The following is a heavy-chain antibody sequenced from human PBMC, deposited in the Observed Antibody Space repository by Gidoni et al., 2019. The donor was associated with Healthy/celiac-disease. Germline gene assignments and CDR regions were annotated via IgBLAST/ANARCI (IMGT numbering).Heavy chain of an antibody. D-gene: IGHD2-21*02. Sequence: EVQLLESGGGLVQPGGSLRLSCAASGFTFSSYAMSWVRQAPGKGLEWVSAISGSGGSTYYADSVKGRFTISRDNSKNTLYLQMNSLRAEDTAVYYCAKFTVTATRFPGTPEYFQHWGQGTLVTVSS. J-gene: IGHJ1*01. CDR2: ISGSGGST. CDR3: AKFTVTATRFPGTPEYFQH. CDR1: GFTFSSYA. V-gene: IGHV3-23*01.